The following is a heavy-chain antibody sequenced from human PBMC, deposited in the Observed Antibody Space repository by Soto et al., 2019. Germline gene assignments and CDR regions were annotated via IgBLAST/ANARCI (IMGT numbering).Heavy chain of an antibody. Sequence: GGSLRLSCAASGFTFSSYAMSWVRQAPGKGLEWVSAISGSGGSTYYADSVKGRFTISRDNSKNTLYLQMNSLRAEDTAVYYCSKVRPLYYNSSGYYSSGYWGQGTLVSVSS. CDR2: ISGSGGST. D-gene: IGHD3-22*01. CDR1: GFTFSSYA. V-gene: IGHV3-23*01. J-gene: IGHJ4*02. CDR3: SKVRPLYYNSSGYYSSGY.